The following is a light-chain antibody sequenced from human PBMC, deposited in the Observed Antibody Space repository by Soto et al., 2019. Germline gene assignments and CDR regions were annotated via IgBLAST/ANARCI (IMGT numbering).Light chain of an antibody. V-gene: IGKV3-11*01. CDR1: QSVSSY. J-gene: IGKJ5*01. CDR2: DAS. CDR3: QQRSNWPLT. Sequence: EIMMAQSPATLSLSPGDRATLSCRASQSVSSYLAWYQQKPGQATRLLIYDASNRATGIPARFSVIVSGTDFTLNISSLEPEDGAVDYGQQRSNWPLTFGGGTRLEN.